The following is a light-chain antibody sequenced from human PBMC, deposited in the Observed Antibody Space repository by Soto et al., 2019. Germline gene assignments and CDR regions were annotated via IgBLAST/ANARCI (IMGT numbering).Light chain of an antibody. Sequence: DIQLTQSPSFLSASVGDRVTITCRASQVISSYLAWYQQKPGKAPKLLIYTASTLQSEVPSRFSGSGSGTEFTLTISSRQPADFATYYCQQHYSYPVTFGGGTKVEIK. CDR2: TAS. V-gene: IGKV1-9*01. CDR3: QQHYSYPVT. J-gene: IGKJ4*01. CDR1: QVISSY.